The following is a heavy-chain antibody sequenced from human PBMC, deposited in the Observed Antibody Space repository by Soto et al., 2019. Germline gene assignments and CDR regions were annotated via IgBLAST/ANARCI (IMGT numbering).Heavy chain of an antibody. J-gene: IGHJ4*02. CDR1: GYTFTDLY. CDR3: ARDNYGPLDY. Sequence: ASVKVSCKPSGYTFTDLYIHWVRQAPGQGLEXXGXXDXXXXXTXXTQKFQGRLTMARDTSTGAVYMELYSLSSDDTSVYYCARDNYGPLDYWGQGTLVTVSS. V-gene: IGHV1-2*02. D-gene: IGHD3-10*01. CDR2: XDXXXXXT.